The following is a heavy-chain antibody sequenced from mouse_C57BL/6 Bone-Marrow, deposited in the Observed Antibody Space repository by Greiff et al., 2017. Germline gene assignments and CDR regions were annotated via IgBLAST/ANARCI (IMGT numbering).Heavy chain of an antibody. D-gene: IGHD2-1*01. CDR1: GFNIKNTY. V-gene: IGHV14-3*01. CDR3: AREDGNYPYARGY. CDR2: IDPANGDP. J-gene: IGHJ4*01. Sequence: VQLQQSVAELVRPGASVKLSCTASGFNIKNTYMHWVKQRPEQGLEWIGRIDPANGDPKYAPKFQGKATITADTSSHTAYLQLSSPTPEDTAIYYCAREDGNYPYARGYRGQGTSGTVAS.